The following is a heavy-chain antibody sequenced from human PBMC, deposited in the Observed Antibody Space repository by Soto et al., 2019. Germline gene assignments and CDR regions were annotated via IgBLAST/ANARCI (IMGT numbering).Heavy chain of an antibody. CDR1: GDTFTDYY. Sequence: QVQLMQSGAEVKKPGASVKVSCKASGDTFTDYYIHWVRQAPGQGLAWMGTVNPSGGHTTYTQQFLGRVTMTRDTSTSTLYMELTCLTSDDPAIYYCASCGHVVVVTAALDYWGQGTLVTVSS. CDR3: ASCGHVVVVTAALDY. V-gene: IGHV1-46*01. J-gene: IGHJ4*02. CDR2: VNPSGGHT. D-gene: IGHD2-21*02.